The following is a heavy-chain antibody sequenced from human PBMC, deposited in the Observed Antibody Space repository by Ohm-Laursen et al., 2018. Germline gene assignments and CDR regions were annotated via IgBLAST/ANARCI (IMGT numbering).Heavy chain of an antibody. V-gene: IGHV4-59*07. CDR1: GGSLSSYH. Sequence: SDTLSLTCIVSGGSLSSYHWSWIRQPPGKRLEWIGYIYDSGSTNYNPSLKSRVTISVDTSKNQFSLKLNSVTAADTAIYYCARLAGTHWGQGTLVTVSS. CDR3: ARLAGTH. D-gene: IGHD2-15*01. CDR2: IYDSGST. J-gene: IGHJ4*02.